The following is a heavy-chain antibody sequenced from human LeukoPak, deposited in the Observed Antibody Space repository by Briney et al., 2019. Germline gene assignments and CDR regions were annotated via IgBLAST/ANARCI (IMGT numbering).Heavy chain of an antibody. V-gene: IGHV4-39*07. CDR1: GGSISSSSYY. D-gene: IGHD7-27*01. CDR2: IYHSGST. J-gene: IGHJ3*02. Sequence: PSETLSLTCTVSGGSISSSSYYWGWIRQPPGKGLEWIGSIYHSGSTYYNPSLKSRVTISVDTSKNQFSLKLSSVTAADTAVYYCARAGQTGDLAFDIWGQGTMVTVSS. CDR3: ARAGQTGDLAFDI.